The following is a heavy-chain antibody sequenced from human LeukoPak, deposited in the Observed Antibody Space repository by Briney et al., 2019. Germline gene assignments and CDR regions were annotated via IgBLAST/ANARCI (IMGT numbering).Heavy chain of an antibody. CDR3: ARGPVIPGSVEYFDY. V-gene: IGHV4-59*01. CDR1: GGSISSYY. D-gene: IGHD4-23*01. CDR2: IYYSGST. Sequence: SETLSLTCTVSGGSISSYYWSWIRQPPGKGLEWIGYIYYSGSTNYNPSLKSRVIISVDTSKNQFSLKLSSVTAADTAVYYCARGPVIPGSVEYFDYWGQGTLVTVSS. J-gene: IGHJ4*02.